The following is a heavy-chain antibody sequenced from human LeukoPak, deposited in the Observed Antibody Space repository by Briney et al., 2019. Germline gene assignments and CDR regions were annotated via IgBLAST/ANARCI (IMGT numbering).Heavy chain of an antibody. CDR2: IDRGGST. CDR1: GFSVSSND. D-gene: IGHD6-13*01. Sequence: GGSLRLSCEASGFSVSSNDMSWVRQAPGKGLECVSVIDRGGSTFYADSVKGRFTISRDNSKNTLYLQMNSPRVEDTAEFYCAKRVGYGYGMDFWGQGTTVTVSS. V-gene: IGHV3-53*01. J-gene: IGHJ6*02. CDR3: AKRVGYGYGMDF.